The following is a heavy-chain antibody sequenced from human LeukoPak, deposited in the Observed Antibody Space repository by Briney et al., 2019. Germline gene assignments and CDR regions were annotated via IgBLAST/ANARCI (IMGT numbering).Heavy chain of an antibody. CDR1: GFTSSSYW. D-gene: IGHD6-13*01. CDR2: MLYDGSEK. CDR3: ARDIEAAGLFLDY. J-gene: IGHJ4*02. V-gene: IGHV3-7*01. Sequence: RGSLTLSCAASGFTSSSYWMSCDRQAPGRWREWEATMLYDGSEKYYVGSVKGRITTYRDNGKNSLYLQMNSLRAEDTAVYSCARDIEAAGLFLDYWGQGTLVTVSS.